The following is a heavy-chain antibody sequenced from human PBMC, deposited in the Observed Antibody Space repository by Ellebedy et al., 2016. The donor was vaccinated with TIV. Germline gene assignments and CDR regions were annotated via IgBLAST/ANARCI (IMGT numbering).Heavy chain of an antibody. V-gene: IGHV3-30*02. D-gene: IGHD6-19*01. CDR3: AKVPTQLYSSGY. Sequence: GESLKISXAASGFTFSSYGMHWVRQAPGKGLEWVAVIWYDGSNKYYADSVKGRFTISRDNSKNTLYLQMNSLRAEDTAVYYCAKVPTQLYSSGYWGQGTLVTVSS. J-gene: IGHJ4*02. CDR2: IWYDGSNK. CDR1: GFTFSSYG.